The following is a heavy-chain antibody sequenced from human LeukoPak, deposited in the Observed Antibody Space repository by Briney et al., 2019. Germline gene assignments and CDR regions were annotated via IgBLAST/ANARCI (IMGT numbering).Heavy chain of an antibody. Sequence: GGSLRLSGAGSGFTFSYAWWSWVRQAPGNGLEWVGRIKNKIEGGTTNYSATVKGRFTISRDDSKNTLYLQMNSLKTEDTAVYYCTTRFQLLSYWGQGTLVTVSS. V-gene: IGHV3-15*01. CDR2: IKNKIEGGTT. CDR1: GFTFSYAW. J-gene: IGHJ4*02. CDR3: TTRFQLLSY. D-gene: IGHD2-2*01.